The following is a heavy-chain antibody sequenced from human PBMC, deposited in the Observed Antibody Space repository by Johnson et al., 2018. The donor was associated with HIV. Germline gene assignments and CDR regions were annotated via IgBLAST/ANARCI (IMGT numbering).Heavy chain of an antibody. CDR1: GFTFSSYW. CDR3: ARDPDVTPGAFDI. Sequence: MQLVESGGGLVQPGGSLRLSCAASGFTFSSYWMSWVRQAPGKGLEWVANITQDGSEKYYVDSVKGRFTISRDNAKNSLYLQMNSLRAEDTAVYYCARDPDVTPGAFDIWGQGTMVTVSS. D-gene: IGHD2-15*01. J-gene: IGHJ3*02. CDR2: ITQDGSEK. V-gene: IGHV3-7*05.